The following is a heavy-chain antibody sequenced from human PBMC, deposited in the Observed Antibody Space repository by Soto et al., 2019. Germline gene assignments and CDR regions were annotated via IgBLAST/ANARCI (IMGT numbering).Heavy chain of an antibody. D-gene: IGHD7-27*01. CDR2: IYHSRNT. J-gene: IGHJ4*02. Sequence: SETLSLTCSVSGRSVSSDNYYWSWIRQPPGRGLEWIGYIYHSRNTNYNPSLKSRLAISVDTSKNQFSLRLTSVTAADTAVYYCARDRRGWGSRYFDFWGQGTLVTVSS. CDR1: GRSVSSDNYY. V-gene: IGHV4-61*01. CDR3: ARDRRGWGSRYFDF.